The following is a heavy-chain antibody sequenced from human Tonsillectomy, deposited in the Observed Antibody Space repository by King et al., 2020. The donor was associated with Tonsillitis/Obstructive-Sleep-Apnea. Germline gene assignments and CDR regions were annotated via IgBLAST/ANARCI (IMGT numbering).Heavy chain of an antibody. CDR2: SIPIFGTA. Sequence: VQLVESGAEVKKPGSSVKVSCKASGGTFSSYAISWVRQAPGQGLEWMGGSIPIFGTANYAQKFQGRVTITADESTSTAYMELSSLRSEDTAVDYCAISYCSSTSCYYYYYMDVWGKGTTVTVSS. J-gene: IGHJ6*03. CDR3: AISYCSSTSCYYYYYMDV. CDR1: GGTFSSYA. D-gene: IGHD2-2*01. V-gene: IGHV1-69*01.